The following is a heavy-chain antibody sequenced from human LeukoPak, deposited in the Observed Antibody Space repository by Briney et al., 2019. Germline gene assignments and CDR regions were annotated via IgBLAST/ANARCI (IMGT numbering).Heavy chain of an antibody. J-gene: IGHJ4*02. CDR1: GYTFTGYY. D-gene: IGHD1-26*01. Sequence: GASVKASCKASGYTFTGYYMHWVRQAPGQGLEWMGWINPNSGGTNYAQKFQGWVTMTRDTSISTAYMELRSLRSDDTAVYYCARGRTIPEWELLLETDYWGQGTLVTVSS. CDR2: INPNSGGT. V-gene: IGHV1-2*04. CDR3: ARGRTIPEWELLLETDY.